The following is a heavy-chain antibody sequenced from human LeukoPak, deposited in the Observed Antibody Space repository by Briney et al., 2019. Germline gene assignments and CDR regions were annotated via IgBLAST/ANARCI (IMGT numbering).Heavy chain of an antibody. CDR1: GFTFSSYS. V-gene: IGHV3-21*04. J-gene: IGHJ6*02. CDR3: VKDMTWVVRGIIEYGMDV. D-gene: IGHD3-10*01. Sequence: PGGSLRLSCAASGFTFSSYSMNWVRQAPGKGLEWVSSISSGSTYMYYADSVKGRFTISRDNAKNSLYLQMNSLRAEDTALYHCVKDMTWVVRGIIEYGMDVWGQGTTVTVSS. CDR2: ISSGSTYM.